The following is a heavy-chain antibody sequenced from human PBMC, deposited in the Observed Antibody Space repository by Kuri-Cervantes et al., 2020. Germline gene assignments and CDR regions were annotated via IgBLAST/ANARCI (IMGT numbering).Heavy chain of an antibody. CDR2: INHSGST. CDR1: GGSFSGYF. J-gene: IGHJ1*01. V-gene: IGHV4-34*01. Sequence: ESLKISCAVYGGSFSGYFWSWIRQPPGKGLEWIGEINHSGSTHYNPSLKSRVTISVDTSKSQFSLKLRSVTAADTAVYYCAFSNYEPRFQYWGQGTLVTVSS. D-gene: IGHD3-3*01. CDR3: AFSNYEPRFQY.